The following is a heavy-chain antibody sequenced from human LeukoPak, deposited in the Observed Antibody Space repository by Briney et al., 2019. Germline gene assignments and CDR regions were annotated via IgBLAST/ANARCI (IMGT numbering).Heavy chain of an antibody. Sequence: ASVKVSCKASGYTFTYRYLHWVRQAPGQALEWMGWITPFNGNTNYAQKFQDRVTITRDRSMSTAYVELSSLRSEDTAMYYCVGFRREDAFDIWGQGTMVTVSS. CDR1: GYTFTYRY. J-gene: IGHJ3*02. CDR2: ITPFNGNT. V-gene: IGHV1-45*02. CDR3: VGFRREDAFDI. D-gene: IGHD2/OR15-2a*01.